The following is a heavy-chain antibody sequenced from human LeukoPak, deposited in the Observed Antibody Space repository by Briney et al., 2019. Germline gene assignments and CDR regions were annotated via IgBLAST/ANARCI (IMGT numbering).Heavy chain of an antibody. CDR2: IWYDGSNK. V-gene: IGHV3-33*01. Sequence: GGSLRLSCAASGFTFSSYGMHWVRQAPGKGLEWVAVIWYDGSNKYYADSVKGRFTISRDNSKNTLYLQMNSLRAEDTAVYYCARGYYYESSGYSDFDYWGQGTLVTVSS. J-gene: IGHJ4*02. CDR3: ARGYYYESSGYSDFDY. CDR1: GFTFSSYG. D-gene: IGHD3-22*01.